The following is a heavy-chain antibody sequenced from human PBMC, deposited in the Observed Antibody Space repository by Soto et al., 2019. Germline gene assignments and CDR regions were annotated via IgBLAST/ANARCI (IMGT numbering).Heavy chain of an antibody. V-gene: IGHV4-34*01. CDR3: ARAGHIVVVIAQINWFDP. CDR2: INHSGST. J-gene: IGHJ5*02. D-gene: IGHD2-21*01. CDR1: GGSFSGYY. Sequence: PSETLSLTCAVYGGSFSGYYWSWIRQPPGKGLEWIGEINHSGSTNYNPSLKSRVTISVDTSKNQFSLKLSSVTAADTAVYYCARAGHIVVVIAQINWFDPCGQGTLVTVSS.